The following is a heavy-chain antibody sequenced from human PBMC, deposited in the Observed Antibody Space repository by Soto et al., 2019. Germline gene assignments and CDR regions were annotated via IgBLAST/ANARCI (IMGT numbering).Heavy chain of an antibody. CDR2: LYHASST. CDR3: ARAKDYDFWGGKVPYGMDV. V-gene: IGHV4-38-2*01. D-gene: IGHD3-3*01. CDR1: GYSISSGYF. J-gene: IGHJ6*01. Sequence: PSETLSLTCAVSGYSISSGYFWGWIRQPPGKGLEWIGGLYHASSTSYSPSLKSRVTISVDTSKNQFSLKLRSVTAADTAVYYCARAKDYDFWGGKVPYGMDVWGQGTTVTVSS.